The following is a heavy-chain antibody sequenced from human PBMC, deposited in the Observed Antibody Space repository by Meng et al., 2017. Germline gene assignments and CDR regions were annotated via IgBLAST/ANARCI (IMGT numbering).Heavy chain of an antibody. V-gene: IGHV1-69*06. CDR1: GGTFSSYA. CDR2: IIPIFGTA. D-gene: IGHD6-13*01. J-gene: IGHJ5*02. CDR3: ARDKRPSSSWYGNWFDP. Sequence: VQLVHAVAEVRKPGSSVKVSCKASGGTFSSYAISWVRQAPGQGLEWMGGIIPIFGTANYAQKFQGRVTITADKSTSTAYMELSSLRSEDTAVYYCARDKRPSSSWYGNWFDPWGQGTLVTVSS.